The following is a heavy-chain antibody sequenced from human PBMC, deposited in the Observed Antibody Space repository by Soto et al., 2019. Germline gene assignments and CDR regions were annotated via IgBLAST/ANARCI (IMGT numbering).Heavy chain of an antibody. CDR3: ARVDPIAYRSGSYWFDP. D-gene: IGHD1-26*01. CDR1: GGSISSYY. J-gene: IGHJ5*02. CDR2: IYYSGST. Sequence: SETLSLTCTVSGGSISSYYWSWIRQPPGKGLEWIGYIYYSGSTNYNPSLKSRVTISVDTSKNQFSLKLSSVTAADTAVYYCARVDPIAYRSGSYWFDPWGQGTLVTVSS. V-gene: IGHV4-59*01.